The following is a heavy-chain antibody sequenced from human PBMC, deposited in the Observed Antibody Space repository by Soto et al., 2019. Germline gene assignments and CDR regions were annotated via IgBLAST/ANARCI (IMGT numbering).Heavy chain of an antibody. CDR2: IWYDGSKK. J-gene: IGHJ6*02. D-gene: IGHD6-6*01. Sequence: HWVRQGPGKGLEWVAVIWYDGSKKYYADAVKGQFTISRDNSKNTLYLQMNSLRAEDTAVYFCARGLEYSSSSGYLYYAMDVWGQGTTVTVSS. CDR3: ARGLEYSSSSGYLYYAMDV. V-gene: IGHV3-33*01.